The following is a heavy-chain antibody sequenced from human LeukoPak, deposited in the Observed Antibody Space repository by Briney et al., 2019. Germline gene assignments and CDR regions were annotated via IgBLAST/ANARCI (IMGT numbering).Heavy chain of an antibody. CDR1: GVSISSSNCF. CDR2: IYYSGST. Sequence: PSETLSLTCTVSGVSISSSNCFWGWIRQPPGKGLEWIGSIYYSGSTYYNPSLKSRVTISVDTSKNQFSLNLNSVTAADTAVYYCARLSSSWILDYWGQGTLVTVSS. CDR3: ARLSSSWILDY. V-gene: IGHV4-39*01. J-gene: IGHJ4*02. D-gene: IGHD6-13*01.